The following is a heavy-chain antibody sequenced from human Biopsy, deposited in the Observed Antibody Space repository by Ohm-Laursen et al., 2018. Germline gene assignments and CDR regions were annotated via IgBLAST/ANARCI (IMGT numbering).Heavy chain of an antibody. CDR1: GYTFTNYD. Sequence: ASVKVSCKASGYTFTNYDINWVRQAPGQGPEWMGWVNPNSGNTGYAQKFQDRVAMTRSTSISTAYMELSSLTSEDTAVYYCAREPFGQQLGPFDYWGQGALVIVSS. CDR2: VNPNSGNT. J-gene: IGHJ4*02. D-gene: IGHD6-13*01. V-gene: IGHV1-8*01. CDR3: AREPFGQQLGPFDY.